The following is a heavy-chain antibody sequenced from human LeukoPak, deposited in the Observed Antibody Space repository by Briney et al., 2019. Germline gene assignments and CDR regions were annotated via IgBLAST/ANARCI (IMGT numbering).Heavy chain of an antibody. V-gene: IGHV4-34*01. Sequence: SETLSLTCAVYGGSFSGYYWSWIRQPPGKGLEWIGEINHSGSTNYNPSLKSRVTISVDTSKNQFSLKLSSVTAADTAVYYCARRGLQYSSSSGSQKLDYWGQGTLVTVSS. CDR2: INHSGST. CDR3: ARRGLQYSSSSGSQKLDY. D-gene: IGHD6-6*01. J-gene: IGHJ4*02. CDR1: GGSFSGYY.